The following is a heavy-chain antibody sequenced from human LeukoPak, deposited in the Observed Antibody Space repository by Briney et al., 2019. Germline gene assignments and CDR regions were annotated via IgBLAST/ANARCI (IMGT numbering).Heavy chain of an antibody. D-gene: IGHD2/OR15-2a*01. CDR1: GGSISSSSYY. J-gene: IGHJ3*02. Sequence: SETLSLTCTVSGGSISSSSYYWGWIRQPPGKGLEWIGSIYYSGSTYYNPSLKSRVTISGDTSKNHFSLKLSSVTAADTAVYYCARDAGFLGAFDIWGQGTMVTVSS. CDR2: IYYSGST. CDR3: ARDAGFLGAFDI. V-gene: IGHV4-39*02.